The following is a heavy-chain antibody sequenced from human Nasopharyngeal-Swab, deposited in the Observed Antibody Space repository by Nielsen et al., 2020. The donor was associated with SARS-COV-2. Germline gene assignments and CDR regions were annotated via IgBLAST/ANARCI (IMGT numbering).Heavy chain of an antibody. CDR3: AKGTLGFCRGGSCYPLDS. CDR1: GFTFSSYW. D-gene: IGHD2-15*01. J-gene: IGHJ4*02. CDR2: IKQDGSEK. V-gene: IGHV3-7*01. Sequence: GESLKISCAASGFTFSSYWMSWVRQAPGKGLEWVANIKQDGSEKYYVDSVKGRFTISRDNAKNSLYLQMNSLRAEDTAVYYCAKGTLGFCRGGSCYPLDSWGQGTLVTVSS.